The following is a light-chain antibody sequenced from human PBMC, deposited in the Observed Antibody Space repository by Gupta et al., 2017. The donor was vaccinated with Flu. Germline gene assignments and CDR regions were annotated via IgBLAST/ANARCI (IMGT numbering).Light chain of an antibody. CDR3: QQYFTTPGT. V-gene: IGKV4-1*01. Sequence: DIVLTQSPDSLAVSVGERATITCKSSQSVLSSSNIANYLSWYQHKPGQPPKLLIYWASTRDSGFPDRFIGSGSGTDFTLTISSLQAEDVAVYFCQQYFTTPGTFGQGTKVEVK. J-gene: IGKJ1*01. CDR2: WAS. CDR1: QSVLSSSNIANY.